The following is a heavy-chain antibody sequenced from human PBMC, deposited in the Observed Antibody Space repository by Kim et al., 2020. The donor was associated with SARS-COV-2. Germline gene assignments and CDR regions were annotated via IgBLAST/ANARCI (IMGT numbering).Heavy chain of an antibody. CDR3: ARHGSLITPSEYFQH. Sequence: SETLSLTCTVSGGSISSSSYYWGWIRQPPGKGLEWIGSIYYSGSTYYNPSLKSRVTISVDTSKNQFSLKLSSVTAADTAVYYCARHGSLITPSEYFQHWGQGTLVTVSS. D-gene: IGHD1-26*01. CDR2: IYYSGST. V-gene: IGHV4-39*01. CDR1: GGSISSSSYY. J-gene: IGHJ1*01.